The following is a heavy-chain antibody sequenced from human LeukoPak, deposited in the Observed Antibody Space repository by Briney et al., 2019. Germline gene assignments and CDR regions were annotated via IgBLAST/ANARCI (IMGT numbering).Heavy chain of an antibody. CDR3: ARDVGP. J-gene: IGHJ5*02. D-gene: IGHD2-15*01. CDR1: GFTVSNTY. Sequence: GGSLSLSCAASGFTVSNTYRRWVRQPPGKGLEWVSLIYSNGRTDYTDSVKGRFSISRDNSKNTMYLQMNSLRAEDTAMYYCARDVGPWGQGTLVTVSS. V-gene: IGHV3-53*01. CDR2: IYSNGRT.